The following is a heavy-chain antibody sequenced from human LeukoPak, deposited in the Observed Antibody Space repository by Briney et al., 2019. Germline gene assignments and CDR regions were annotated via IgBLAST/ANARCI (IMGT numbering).Heavy chain of an antibody. CDR1: GYTFTDYY. CDR2: INPNSGST. Sequence: GASVKVSCKASGYTFTDYYMHWVRQAPGQGLEWMGWINPNSGSTNYAQKFQGRVTMTRDTSISTAYMELSRLRSDDTAVYYCARVLEMATPGGDYWGQGTLVTVSS. J-gene: IGHJ4*02. D-gene: IGHD5-24*01. CDR3: ARVLEMATPGGDY. V-gene: IGHV1-2*02.